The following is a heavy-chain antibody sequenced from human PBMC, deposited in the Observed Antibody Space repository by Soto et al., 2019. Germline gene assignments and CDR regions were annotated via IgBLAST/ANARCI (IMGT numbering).Heavy chain of an antibody. J-gene: IGHJ4*02. CDR3: AKVPWGSSRTGGFDY. Sequence: EVQLLESGGDLVQPGGSLRLSCVVSGSTFTHYAMNWVRQAPGKGLEWVSAITGTDNTYYADSVQGRFTISRDSFESTIYLQMNSLKAEDTAVYYCAKVPWGSSRTGGFDYWGQGTLVTVSS. CDR1: GSTFTHYA. V-gene: IGHV3-23*01. CDR2: ITGTDNT. D-gene: IGHD6-6*01.